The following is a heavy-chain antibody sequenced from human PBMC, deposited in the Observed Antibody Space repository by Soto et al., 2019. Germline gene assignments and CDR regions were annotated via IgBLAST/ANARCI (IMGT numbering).Heavy chain of an antibody. J-gene: IGHJ3*02. CDR3: ARHFSYYDFGSGSPIQAFDI. CDR1: GGSISSSSYY. V-gene: IGHV4-39*01. Sequence: SETLSLTCTVSGGSISSSSYYWGWIRQPPGKGLEWIGSIYYSGSTYYNPSLKSRVTISVDTSKNQFSLKLSSVTAADTAVYYCARHFSYYDFGSGSPIQAFDIWGKGTMVTVSS. CDR2: IYYSGST. D-gene: IGHD3-3*01.